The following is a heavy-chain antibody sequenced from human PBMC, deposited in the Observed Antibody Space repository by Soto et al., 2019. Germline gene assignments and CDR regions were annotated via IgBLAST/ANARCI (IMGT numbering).Heavy chain of an antibody. CDR2: MSSDGTNE. J-gene: IGHJ4*02. D-gene: IGHD6-19*01. Sequence: GGSLRLSCAASRFTFTTYAMNWVRQAPGKGLEWVALMSSDGTNEHYADSVRGRFTVSRDNSRNTLFLQMNNLRTDDTAVYYCARCEYISGWYCYFDFWGLGTLVTVSS. CDR1: RFTFTTYA. V-gene: IGHV3-30-3*01. CDR3: ARCEYISGWYCYFDF.